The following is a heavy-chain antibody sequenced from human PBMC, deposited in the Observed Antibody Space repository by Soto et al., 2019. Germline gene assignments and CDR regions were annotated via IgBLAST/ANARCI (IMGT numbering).Heavy chain of an antibody. CDR1: GGTFSSYA. D-gene: IGHD2-21*02. Sequence: QVQLVQSGAEVKKPGSSVKVSCKASGGTFSSYAISWVRQAPGQGLEWMGGSIPIFGTANYAQKFQGRVTITAADSKSTGYMELSSLSSEDTAVYYCARIPRLAIHCGGDCFLFDPWGQGTLVTVSS. J-gene: IGHJ5*02. CDR2: SIPIFGTA. V-gene: IGHV1-69*01. CDR3: ARIPRLAIHCGGDCFLFDP.